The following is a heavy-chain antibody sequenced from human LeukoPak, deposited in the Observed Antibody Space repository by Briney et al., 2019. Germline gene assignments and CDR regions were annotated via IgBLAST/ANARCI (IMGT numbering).Heavy chain of an antibody. CDR1: GYTFKKDD. CDR2: ISTYKGDT. V-gene: IGHV1-18*04. Sequence: AAVRVSCKASGYTFKKDDMSWVRQAPGQGGEWMGWISTYKGDTRFEDTFQGRVTLTTDTSTATASMNPSGLRSDDTAAYYTARDPSNTSGWYISFDSSGEGTPVTVSS. J-gene: IGHJ4*02. D-gene: IGHD6-19*01. CDR3: ARDPSNTSGWYISFDS.